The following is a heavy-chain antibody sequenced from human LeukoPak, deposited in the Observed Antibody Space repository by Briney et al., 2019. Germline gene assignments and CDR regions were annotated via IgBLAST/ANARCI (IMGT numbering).Heavy chain of an antibody. CDR2: ISSTGGTT. CDR1: GITFSSYG. Sequence: GGTLRLSCAASGITFSSYGMSWVRQAPGKGLEWVSSISSTGGTTYYADSVKGRSTISRDNSKNTLYLQMNSLRAEDAAIYYCAKNGDRGAYCTGGTCYPYFYYYMDVWGKGTTVTI. CDR3: AKNGDRGAYCTGGTCYPYFYYYMDV. V-gene: IGHV3-23*01. J-gene: IGHJ6*03. D-gene: IGHD2-15*01.